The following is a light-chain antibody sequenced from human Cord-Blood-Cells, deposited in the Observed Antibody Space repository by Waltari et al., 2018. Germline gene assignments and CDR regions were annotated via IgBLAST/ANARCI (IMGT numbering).Light chain of an antibody. CDR1: QGISSY. J-gene: IGKJ4*01. CDR3: QQYYSYPLT. V-gene: IGKV1-8*01. CDR2: AAS. Sequence: AIRMNQSTSSLSASTGDRVTITCRASQGISSYLAWYQQKPGKAPKLLIYAASTLQSGVPSRFSGSGSGTDFTLTISCLQSEDFATYYCQQYYSYPLTFGGGTKVEIK.